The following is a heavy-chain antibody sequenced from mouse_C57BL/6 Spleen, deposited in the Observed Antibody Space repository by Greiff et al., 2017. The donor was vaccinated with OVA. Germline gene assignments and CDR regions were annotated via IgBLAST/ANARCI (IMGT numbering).Heavy chain of an antibody. CDR1: GYTFTDYY. J-gene: IGHJ4*01. CDR2: IYPGSGNT. Sequence: QVQLQQSGAELVRPGASVKLSCKASGYTFTDYYINWVKQRPGQGLEWIARIYPGSGNTYYNEKFKGKATLTAEKSSSTAYMQLSSLTSEDSAVYFCARSGYYDYDGAMDYWGQGTSVTVSS. D-gene: IGHD2-4*01. CDR3: ARSGYYDYDGAMDY. V-gene: IGHV1-76*01.